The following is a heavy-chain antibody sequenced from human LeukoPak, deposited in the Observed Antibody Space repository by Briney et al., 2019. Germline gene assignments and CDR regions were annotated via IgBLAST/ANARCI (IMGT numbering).Heavy chain of an antibody. CDR3: ARDRHKYNYDSGGYPPY. D-gene: IGHD3-22*01. CDR1: GFTFSSYS. J-gene: IGHJ4*02. Sequence: GGSLRLSCAASGFTFSSYSMNWVRQAPGKGLEWVSYITSSSSSTIYYADSVKGRFTISRDNAKNSLYLQMNSLRAEDTAVYYCARDRHKYNYDSGGYPPYWGQGTLVTVSS. CDR2: ITSSSSSTI. V-gene: IGHV3-48*01.